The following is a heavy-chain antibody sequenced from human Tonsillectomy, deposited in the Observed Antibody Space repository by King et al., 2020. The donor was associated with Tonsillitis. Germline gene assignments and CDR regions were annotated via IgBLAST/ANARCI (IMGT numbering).Heavy chain of an antibody. CDR3: ARELHDYGDYYFDY. D-gene: IGHD4-17*01. J-gene: IGHJ4*02. CDR1: GGSISTYY. V-gene: IGHV4-4*07. Sequence: MQLQESGPGLVKPSETLSLTCTVSGGSISTYYWSWIRQPAGKGLEWIGRIYTSGNTNYNPSLKSRVTMSVDTSKNQFSLKLSSVTAADTAVYYCARELHDYGDYYFDYWGQGTLVTVSS. CDR2: IYTSGNT.